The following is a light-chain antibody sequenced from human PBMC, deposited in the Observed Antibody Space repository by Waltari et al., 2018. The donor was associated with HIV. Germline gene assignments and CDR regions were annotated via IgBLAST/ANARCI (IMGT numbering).Light chain of an antibody. Sequence: QSAPTQPASVSESPGQSITIPCPGTSSDIGDTNYVSWYQQYPGKAPQLLIYEVSKRASGVSTRFSGSKSGTSASLAISGLRSEDEADYYCAAWDDSLSGVVFGAGTKLTVL. J-gene: IGLJ2*01. CDR1: SSDIGDTNY. V-gene: IGLV2-14*01. CDR2: EVS. CDR3: AAWDDSLSGVV.